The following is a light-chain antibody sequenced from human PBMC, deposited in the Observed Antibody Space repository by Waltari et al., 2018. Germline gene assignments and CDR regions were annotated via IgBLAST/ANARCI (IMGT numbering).Light chain of an antibody. V-gene: IGKV2-30*02. CDR2: DVY. CDR3: EQVTSRPWT. J-gene: IGKJ1*01. CDR1: RAHSGENTY. Sequence: RAHSGENTYLIWFHQKPGQSPRLLIYDVYRLATGVPERFSGSGSGTDFTLIISRLEAEDVGLYYCEQVTSRPWTFGQGTKVEIK.